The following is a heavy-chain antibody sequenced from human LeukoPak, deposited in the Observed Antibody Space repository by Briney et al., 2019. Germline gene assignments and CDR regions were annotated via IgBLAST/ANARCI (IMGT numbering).Heavy chain of an antibody. V-gene: IGHV3-23*01. D-gene: IGHD6-6*01. CDR3: AKLGYSSSSFWFDP. CDR1: GFTVSSDY. CDR2: ISGSGGST. Sequence: GGSLRLPCAASGFTVSSDYMSWVRQAPGKGLEWVSAISGSGGSTYYADSVKGRFTISRDNSKNTLYLQMNSLRAEDTAVYYCAKLGYSSSSFWFDPWGQGTLVTVSS. J-gene: IGHJ5*02.